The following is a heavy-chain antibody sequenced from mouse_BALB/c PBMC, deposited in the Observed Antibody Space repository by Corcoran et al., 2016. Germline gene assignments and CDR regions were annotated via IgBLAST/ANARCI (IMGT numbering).Heavy chain of an antibody. CDR2: INTYTGEP. V-gene: IGHV9-3-1*01. CDR1: GYTFTNYG. CDR3: ASGLAGAMDY. D-gene: IGHD4-1*01. Sequence: QIQLVQSGPELKKPGETVKISCKASGYTFTNYGMNWVKQAPGKGLKWMGWINTYTGEPTYADDFKGRFAFSLETSASTAYLQINNLKNEDTATYFGASGLAGAMDYWGQGTSVTVSS. J-gene: IGHJ4*01.